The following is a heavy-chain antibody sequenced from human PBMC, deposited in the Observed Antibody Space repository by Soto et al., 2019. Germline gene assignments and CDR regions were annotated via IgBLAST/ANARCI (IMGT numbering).Heavy chain of an antibody. V-gene: IGHV3-9*01. CDR3: VKDKARRVADSGARDC. CDR1: GFTFGDYG. CDR2: ITWKSGRI. J-gene: IGHJ4*02. Sequence: EVQLVESGGGMVQPGRSLRLSCTASGFTFGDYGMHWVRQAPGKGLEWVSGITWKSGRISYSDSVKGRFTISRDNARNTLYLQMSSLRPDDTALYCCVKDKARRVADSGARDCWGQGTLVIVSS. D-gene: IGHD6-19*01.